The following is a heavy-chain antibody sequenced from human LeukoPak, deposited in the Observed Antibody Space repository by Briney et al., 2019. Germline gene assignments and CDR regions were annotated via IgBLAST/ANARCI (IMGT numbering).Heavy chain of an antibody. CDR2: ISGGGVTT. D-gene: IGHD2-21*02. CDR3: AKASFQDSVVVTAFEN. V-gene: IGHV3-23*01. Sequence: GGSLRLSCAASGFTFSSYAMTWVRQAPGKGLEWVSVISGGGVTTYYADSVKGRFTISRDNSKNTLYLQMNSLRSEDTAVYYCAKASFQDSVVVTAFENWGQGTLVTVSS. CDR1: GFTFSSYA. J-gene: IGHJ4*02.